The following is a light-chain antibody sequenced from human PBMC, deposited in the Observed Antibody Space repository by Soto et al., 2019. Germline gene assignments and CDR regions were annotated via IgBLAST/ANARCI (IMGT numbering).Light chain of an antibody. CDR1: QSVSSTY. V-gene: IGKV3-20*01. J-gene: IGKJ3*01. Sequence: EIVLTQSPGTLSLSPGERATLSCRASQSVSSTYLAWYQQKPGQAPRLLIYGASSRATGIPDRFSGSGSGTDFTLTISRLEPEDFAVYYCQQYGSSPLCAFGPGTKV. CDR2: GAS. CDR3: QQYGSSPLCA.